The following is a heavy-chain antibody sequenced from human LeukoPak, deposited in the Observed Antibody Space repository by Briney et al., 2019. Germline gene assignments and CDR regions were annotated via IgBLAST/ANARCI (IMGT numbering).Heavy chain of an antibody. J-gene: IGHJ3*02. CDR2: IYYSGST. CDR1: GGSISSYY. D-gene: IGHD5-12*01. V-gene: IGHV4-59*08. Sequence: SETLSLTCTVSGGSISSYYWSWIRQPPGKGLEWIGYIYYSGSTNYNPSLKSRVTISVDTSKNQFSLKLSSVTAADTAVYNLVRHHIIVAGDDAFDIWGQGTMVTVSS. CDR3: VRHHIIVAGDDAFDI.